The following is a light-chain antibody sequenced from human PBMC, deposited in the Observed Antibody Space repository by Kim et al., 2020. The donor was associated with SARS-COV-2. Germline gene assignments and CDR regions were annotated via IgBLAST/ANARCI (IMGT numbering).Light chain of an antibody. J-gene: IGLJ2*01. CDR3: SSYTTTNTLI. V-gene: IGLV2-18*02. CDR1: SSDVGPYDR. CDR2: AVS. Sequence: GQSVTLSCTGTSSDVGPYDRVSWYQQSPGTAPNLLILAVSSRPSGVPDRFSGSKSGNTASLTISGLQAEDEADYYCSSYTTTNTLIFGGGTQLTVL.